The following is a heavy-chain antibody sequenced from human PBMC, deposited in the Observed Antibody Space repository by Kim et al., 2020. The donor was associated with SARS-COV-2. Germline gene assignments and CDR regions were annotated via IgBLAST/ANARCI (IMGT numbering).Heavy chain of an antibody. CDR2: ISSSGSTI. D-gene: IGHD6-19*01. V-gene: IGHV3-48*03. J-gene: IGHJ4*02. Sequence: GGSLRLSCAASGFTFSSYEMNWVRQAPGKGLEWVSYISSSGSTIYYADSVKGRFTISRDNAKNSLYLQMNSLRAEDTAVYYCASSVAVAEDWVFDYWGQGTLVTVSS. CDR3: ASSVAVAEDWVFDY. CDR1: GFTFSSYE.